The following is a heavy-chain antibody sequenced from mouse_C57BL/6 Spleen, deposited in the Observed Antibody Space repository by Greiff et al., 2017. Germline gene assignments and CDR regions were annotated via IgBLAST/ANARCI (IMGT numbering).Heavy chain of an antibody. Sequence: QVQLQQSDAELVKPGASVKISCKVSGYTFTDHTIHWMKQRPEQGLEWIGYIYPRDGSTKYNEKFKGKATLTADKSSSTAYMQLNSLTSEDSAVYFCARKCYYGSSYWYFDVWGTGTTVTVSS. CDR3: ARKCYYGSSYWYFDV. CDR1: GYTFTDHT. V-gene: IGHV1-78*01. J-gene: IGHJ1*03. CDR2: IYPRDGST. D-gene: IGHD1-1*01.